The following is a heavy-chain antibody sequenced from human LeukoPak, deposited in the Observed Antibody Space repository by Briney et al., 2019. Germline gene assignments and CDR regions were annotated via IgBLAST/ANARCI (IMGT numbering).Heavy chain of an antibody. Sequence: GGSLRLSCAASGFTFSSYSMNWVRQAPGKGLEWVSYISSSSSTIYYADSVKGRFTISRDNAKNLLYLQMNSLRAEDMALYYCAKSLDESYGGAVDYWGQGTLVTVSS. V-gene: IGHV3-48*01. CDR2: ISSSSSTI. CDR3: AKSLDESYGGAVDY. D-gene: IGHD1-26*01. J-gene: IGHJ4*02. CDR1: GFTFSSYS.